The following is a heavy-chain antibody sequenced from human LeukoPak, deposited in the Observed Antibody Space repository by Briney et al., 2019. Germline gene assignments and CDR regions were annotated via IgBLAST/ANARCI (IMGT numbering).Heavy chain of an antibody. CDR2: ISGDGVST. CDR3: ARESGKFDY. V-gene: IGHV3-43*02. Sequence: GGSLRLSCVASGLTVANFAMHWVRQAPGKGLEWVSLISGDGVSTFYADSVKGRFSISRDNSKNCLSLEMNSLRTEDTAMYYCARESGKFDYWGQGTLVAVSS. J-gene: IGHJ4*02. CDR1: GLTVANFA.